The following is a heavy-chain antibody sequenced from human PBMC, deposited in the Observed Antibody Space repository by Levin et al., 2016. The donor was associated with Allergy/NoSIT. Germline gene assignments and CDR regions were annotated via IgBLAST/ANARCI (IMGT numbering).Heavy chain of an antibody. V-gene: IGHV1-46*01. J-gene: IGHJ4*02. D-gene: IGHD5/OR15-5a*01. Sequence: ASVKVSCKASGYTFSNYYMHWVRQAPGQGLEWMGLISASGVNTIDAQKFQGRVTMTRDTSTNTVYMELSSLRSEDTAFYYCARGRLGEDLDYWGQGTLVTVSS. CDR1: GYTFSNYY. CDR2: ISASGVNT. CDR3: ARGRLGEDLDY.